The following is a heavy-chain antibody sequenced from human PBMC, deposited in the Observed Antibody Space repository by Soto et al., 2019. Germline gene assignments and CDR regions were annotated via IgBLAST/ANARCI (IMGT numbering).Heavy chain of an antibody. D-gene: IGHD3-10*01. V-gene: IGHV2-5*01. J-gene: IGHJ3*02. CDR3: AHCPTLQAVRGAHDAFDI. CDR1: GFSLSTSGVG. Sequence: QITLKESGPTLVKPTQTLTLTCTFSGFSLSTSGVGVGWICQPPGKALEWLALIYWNDDKRYSPSLKSRLTITKDTSKNQVVLTMTNMDPVDTATYYCAHCPTLQAVRGAHDAFDIWGQGTMVTVSS. CDR2: IYWNDDK.